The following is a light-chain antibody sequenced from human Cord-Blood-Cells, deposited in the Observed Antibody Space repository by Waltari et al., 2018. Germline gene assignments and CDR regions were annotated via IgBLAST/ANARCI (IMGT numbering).Light chain of an antibody. CDR2: DAS. CDR1: QSVSSY. V-gene: IGKV3-11*01. CDR3: QQRSNWPIT. J-gene: IGKJ5*01. Sequence: EIVLTQSPATLSLSPGERATLSCRASQSVSSYLAWYQQKPGQAPRLLIYDASNRATGNPTRVKGKGSGTDFTPNISSLEPEDFAVYYCQQRSNWPITFGQGTRLEIK.